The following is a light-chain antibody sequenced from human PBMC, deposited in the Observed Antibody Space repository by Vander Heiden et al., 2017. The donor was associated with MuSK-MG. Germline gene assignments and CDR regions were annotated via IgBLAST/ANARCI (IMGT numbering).Light chain of an antibody. J-gene: IGLJ2*01. CDR3: CAYAGSSTPGVV. CDR1: SSDIGSYNL. V-gene: IGLV2-23*01. CDR2: EGS. Sequence: QSALTQPASVSGSPGQSITISCTGTSSDIGSYNLVSWYQQHPGKAPKLMIYEGSKRPSGVSNRFSGSTSGNTASLTIAGLQAEDEADYYCCAYAGSSTPGVVFGGGTKLTVL.